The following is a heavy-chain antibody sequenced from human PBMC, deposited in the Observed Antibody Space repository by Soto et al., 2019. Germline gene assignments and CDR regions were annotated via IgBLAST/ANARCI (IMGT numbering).Heavy chain of an antibody. Sequence: GGSLRLSCAASGFTFSSYAMSWVRQAPGKGLEWVSAISGSGGSTYYADSVKGRFTISRDNSKNTLYLQMNSLRAEDTAVYYCAKAPLYCSGGSCYPRFADYYGMDVWGQGTTVTVSS. CDR1: GFTFSSYA. J-gene: IGHJ6*02. CDR2: ISGSGGST. CDR3: AKAPLYCSGGSCYPRFADYYGMDV. V-gene: IGHV3-23*01. D-gene: IGHD2-15*01.